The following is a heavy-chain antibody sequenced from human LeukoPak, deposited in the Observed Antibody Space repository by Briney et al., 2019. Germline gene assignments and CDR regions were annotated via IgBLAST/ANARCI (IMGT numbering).Heavy chain of an antibody. D-gene: IGHD3-16*01. CDR3: ARAYGGHNWFDP. Sequence: GSLRLSCAASGFTFSSYWMSWVRQPPGKGLEWIGEINHSGSTNYNPSLKSRVTISVDTSKNQFSLKLSSVTAADTAVYYCARAYGGHNWFDPWGQGTLVTVSS. CDR1: GFTFSSYW. CDR2: INHSGST. J-gene: IGHJ5*02. V-gene: IGHV4-34*01.